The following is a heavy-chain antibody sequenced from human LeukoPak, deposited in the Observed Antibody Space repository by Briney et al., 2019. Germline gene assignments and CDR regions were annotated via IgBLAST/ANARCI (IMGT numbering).Heavy chain of an antibody. Sequence: ASVKVSCKASGGTFSSYAISWVRQAPGQGLEWMGGIIPIFGTANYAQKFQGRVTITTDESTSTAYMELSSLRSEDTAVYYCARGIAARPAYYYMDVWGKRTTVTVSS. J-gene: IGHJ6*03. CDR3: ARGIAARPAYYYMDV. CDR2: IIPIFGTA. CDR1: GGTFSSYA. V-gene: IGHV1-69*05. D-gene: IGHD6-6*01.